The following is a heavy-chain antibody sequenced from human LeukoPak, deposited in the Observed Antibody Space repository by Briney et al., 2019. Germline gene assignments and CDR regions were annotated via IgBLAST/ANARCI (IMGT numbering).Heavy chain of an antibody. Sequence: SETLSLTCTVSGGSISSYYWSWIRQPAGKGLEWIGRMYTSGFTNYNPSLKSRVTISVDRSKNHLSLNLSSVTAADTAMYYCARASSSWYVFDPWGQGTLVTVSS. V-gene: IGHV4-4*07. CDR1: GGSISSYY. CDR3: ARASSSWYVFDP. D-gene: IGHD6-13*01. CDR2: MYTSGFT. J-gene: IGHJ5*02.